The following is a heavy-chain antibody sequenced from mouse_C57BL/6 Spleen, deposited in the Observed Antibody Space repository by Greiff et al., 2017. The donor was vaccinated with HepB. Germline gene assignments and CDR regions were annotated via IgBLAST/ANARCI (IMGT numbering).Heavy chain of an antibody. V-gene: IGHV1-55*01. CDR3: ARHYYGSSYGY. CDR1: GYTFTSYW. D-gene: IGHD1-1*01. J-gene: IGHJ2*01. Sequence: VQLQQSGAELVKPGASVKMSCKASGYTFTSYWITWVKQRPGQGLEWIGDIYPGSGSTNYNEKFKSTATLTVDTSSSTAYMQLSSLTSEDSAVYYCARHYYGSSYGYWGQGTTLTVSS. CDR2: IYPGSGST.